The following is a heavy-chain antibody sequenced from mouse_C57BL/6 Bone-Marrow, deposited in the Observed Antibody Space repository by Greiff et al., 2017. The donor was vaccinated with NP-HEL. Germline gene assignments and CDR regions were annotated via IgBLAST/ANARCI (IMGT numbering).Heavy chain of an antibody. D-gene: IGHD6-1*01. CDR1: GYAFSSSW. Sequence: QVQLQQSGPELVKPGASVKISCKASGYAFSSSWVNWVKQRPGKGLEWIGRIYPGDGDTNYNGKFKGKATLTADKSSSTAYMQLSSLTSEDSAVYFCARGGSLFMDYWGQGTSVTVSS. CDR3: ARGGSLFMDY. J-gene: IGHJ4*01. V-gene: IGHV1-82*01. CDR2: IYPGDGDT.